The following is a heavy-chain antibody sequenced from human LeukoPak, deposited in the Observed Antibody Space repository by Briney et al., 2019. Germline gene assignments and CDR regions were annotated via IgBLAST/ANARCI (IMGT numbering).Heavy chain of an antibody. V-gene: IGHV4-59*01. CDR2: IYYSGST. CDR1: GGSISSYY. J-gene: IGHJ3*02. Sequence: SETLSLTCTVSGGSISSYYWSWIRQPPGKGLEWIGYIYYSGSTNYNPSLKSRVTISVDTSKNQLSLKLSSVTAADTAVYYCASGSTSRSLDAFDIWGQGTMVTVSS. D-gene: IGHD2-2*01. CDR3: ASGSTSRSLDAFDI.